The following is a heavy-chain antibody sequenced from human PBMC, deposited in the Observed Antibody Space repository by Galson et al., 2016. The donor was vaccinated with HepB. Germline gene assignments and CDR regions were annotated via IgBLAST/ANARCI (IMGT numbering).Heavy chain of an antibody. CDR2: ISSSSSYI. D-gene: IGHD5-18*01. J-gene: IGHJ4*02. Sequence: SLRLSCATSGFTFSSYWMTWVRQAPGKGLEWISSISSSSSYIYYADSVKGRFTISRDNAKNSLYLQMNSLRAEDTAVYYCASGYSYGYFYYWCQGTRVTVSS. CDR1: GFTFSSYW. CDR3: ASGYSYGYFYY. V-gene: IGHV3-21*01.